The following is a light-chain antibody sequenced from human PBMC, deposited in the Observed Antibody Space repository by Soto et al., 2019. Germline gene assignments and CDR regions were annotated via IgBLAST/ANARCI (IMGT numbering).Light chain of an antibody. Sequence: EIVLTQSPGTRSLSPGERATLSCRASQSVGRNYLAWYQQKPGQAPRLLIHAASSRATGIPDTFSGSGSETDFTLTISRLEPEDFAVYYCQQYAESPLTFGGGTKVEIK. J-gene: IGKJ4*01. CDR1: QSVGRNY. CDR2: AAS. V-gene: IGKV3-20*01. CDR3: QQYAESPLT.